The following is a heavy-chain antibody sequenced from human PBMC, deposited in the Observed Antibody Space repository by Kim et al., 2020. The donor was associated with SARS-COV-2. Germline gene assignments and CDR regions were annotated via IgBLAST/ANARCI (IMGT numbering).Heavy chain of an antibody. CDR3: AKDPGAWIPDS. CDR2: ISTSGGST. J-gene: IGHJ4*02. Sequence: GGSLRLSCAASGFTFSSYAMSWVRQAPGKGLEWVSAISTSGGSTYYADSVKGRFAISRDNSKNTLYLQMNSLTAEDTAVYYCAKDPGAWIPDSWGQGTLVTVSS. CDR1: GFTFSSYA. V-gene: IGHV3-23*01. D-gene: IGHD1-26*01.